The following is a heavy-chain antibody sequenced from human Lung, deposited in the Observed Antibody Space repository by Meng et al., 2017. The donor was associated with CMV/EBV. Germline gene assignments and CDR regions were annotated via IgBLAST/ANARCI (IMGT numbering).Heavy chain of an antibody. CDR1: GFTFSSYS. CDR2: ISSSSSYI. CDR3: ASPYYYDSRGAFDI. V-gene: IGHV3-21*01. Sequence: GESLKISCAASGFTFSSYSMNWVRQAPGKGLEWVSSISSSSSYIYYADSVKGRFTISRDNAKNSLYLQMNSLRAEDTAVYYCASPYYYDSRGAFDIWGQGTIVTVSS. D-gene: IGHD3-22*01. J-gene: IGHJ3*02.